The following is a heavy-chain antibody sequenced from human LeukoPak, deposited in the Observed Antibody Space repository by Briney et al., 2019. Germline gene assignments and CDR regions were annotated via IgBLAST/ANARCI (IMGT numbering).Heavy chain of an antibody. V-gene: IGHV1-69*04. CDR1: GGTFSSYA. J-gene: IGHJ4*02. Sequence: PLASVKVSCKAPGGTFSSYAISWVRQAPGQGLEWMGRIIPILGIANYAQKFQGRVTITADKSTSTAYMELSSLRSEDTAVYYCARGYPQGHHAYYGSGSYPFDYWGQGTLVTVSS. CDR3: ARGYPQGHHAYYGSGSYPFDY. D-gene: IGHD3-10*01. CDR2: IIPILGIA.